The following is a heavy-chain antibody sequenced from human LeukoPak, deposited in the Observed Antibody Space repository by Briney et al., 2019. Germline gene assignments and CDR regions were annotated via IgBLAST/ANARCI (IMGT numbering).Heavy chain of an antibody. V-gene: IGHV4-59*01. Sequence: SETLSLTCKVSGGSLSSYYWSWIRQPPGKGLEWIGYIYYSGSTNYNPPLMRGGTISVDTSKNQFSLKLSSVTAADTAVYYCASGVVATISAWFDPWGQGTLVTVSS. CDR2: IYYSGST. CDR3: ASGVVATISAWFDP. D-gene: IGHD5-12*01. J-gene: IGHJ5*02. CDR1: GGSLSSYY.